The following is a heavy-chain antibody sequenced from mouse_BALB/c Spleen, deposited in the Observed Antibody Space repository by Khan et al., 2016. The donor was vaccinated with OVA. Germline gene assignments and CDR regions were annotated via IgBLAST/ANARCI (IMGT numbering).Heavy chain of an antibody. V-gene: IGHV9-1*02. CDR3: ERLSSYWYSDV. CDR1: GYTFTNYG. Sequence: QIQLVQSGPELKKPGETVKISCKASGYTFTNYGMNWVKQAPGKGLKWMGWINTYTGEPTYADDFKGRFVFSLETSASTAYLQISNLKNEDMTTXFCERLSSYWYSDVWGAGPTVTVSS. D-gene: IGHD6-2*01. CDR2: INTYTGEP. J-gene: IGHJ1*01.